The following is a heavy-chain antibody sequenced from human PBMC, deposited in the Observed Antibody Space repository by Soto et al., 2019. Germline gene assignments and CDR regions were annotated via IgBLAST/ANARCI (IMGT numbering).Heavy chain of an antibody. Sequence: QVQLVQSGAEVKKPGASVKVSCKASGYTFTSYDINWVRQATGQGLEWMGWMNPNSGNTGYAQKFQGRVTMTRNTSISTADKELSSLRSEDTAVYYCARGPRITTSDPYGMDVGGQGTTVTVAS. CDR2: MNPNSGNT. CDR3: ARGPRITTSDPYGMDV. V-gene: IGHV1-8*01. J-gene: IGHJ6*02. D-gene: IGHD3-3*01. CDR1: GYTFTSYD.